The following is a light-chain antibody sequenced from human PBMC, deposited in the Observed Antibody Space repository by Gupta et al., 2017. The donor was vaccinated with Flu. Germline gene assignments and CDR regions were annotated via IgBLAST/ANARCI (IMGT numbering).Light chain of an antibody. V-gene: IGLV1-40*01. CDR2: GNS. J-gene: IGLJ3*02. Sequence: QSVLTQPPSRSGPPGQRVTMSCAGSISNIGAGYDVHWYQQLPGTAPKLLIYGNSNRPSGVPDRFSGSKSGTSASLAITGLQAEDEADYYCQSYDSSLSGSVFGGGTKLTVL. CDR1: ISNIGAGYD. CDR3: QSYDSSLSGSV.